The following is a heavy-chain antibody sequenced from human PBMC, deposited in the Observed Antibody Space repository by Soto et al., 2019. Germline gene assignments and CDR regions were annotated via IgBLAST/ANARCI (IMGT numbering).Heavy chain of an antibody. J-gene: IGHJ3*02. V-gene: IGHV3-7*03. CDR2: IKQDGSEK. D-gene: IGHD2-15*01. Sequence: GGSLRLSCAASGFTFSSYWMSWVRQAPGKGLEWVANIKQDGSEKYYVDSVKGRFTISRDNAKNSLYLQMNSLRAEDTAVYYCAYCSSCSYNCGVAFDIWGQGTMVTVS. CDR1: GFTFSSYW. CDR3: AYCSSCSYNCGVAFDI.